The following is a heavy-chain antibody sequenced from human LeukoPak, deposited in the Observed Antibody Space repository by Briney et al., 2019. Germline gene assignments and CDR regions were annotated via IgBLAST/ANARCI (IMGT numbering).Heavy chain of an antibody. D-gene: IGHD2-21*01. J-gene: IGHJ3*02. CDR1: GFTFSSYG. CDR2: ISSSGSTI. V-gene: IGHV3-48*04. Sequence: GGSLRLSCAASGFTFSSYGMHWVRQAPGKGLEWVSYISSSGSTIYYADSVKGRFTISRDNAKNSLYLQINSLRAEDTAVYYCARVARLGDAFDIWGQGTMVTVSS. CDR3: ARVARLGDAFDI.